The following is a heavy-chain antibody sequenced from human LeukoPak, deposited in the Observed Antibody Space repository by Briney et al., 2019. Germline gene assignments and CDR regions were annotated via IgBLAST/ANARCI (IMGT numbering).Heavy chain of an antibody. J-gene: IGHJ3*02. Sequence: GGSLRLSCAASGFTFSSYDMHWVRQATGKGLEWVSAIGTAGDTYYPGSVKGRFTISRENAKNSLYLQMNSLRAGDTAVYYCARGYNWNYGHAFDIWGQGTMVTVSS. CDR3: ARGYNWNYGHAFDI. CDR2: IGTAGDT. CDR1: GFTFSSYD. V-gene: IGHV3-13*01. D-gene: IGHD1-7*01.